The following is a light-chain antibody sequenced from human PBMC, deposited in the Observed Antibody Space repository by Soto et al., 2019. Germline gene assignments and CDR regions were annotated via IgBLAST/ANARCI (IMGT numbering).Light chain of an antibody. CDR3: AAWDDSLNGVV. CDR1: GSNIGSDT. Sequence: QSVLTQPPSASGTPGQRVTISCSGSGSNIGSDTVNWYQQLPGTAPKLLIYSINQRPSGVPDRFSGSKSGSSASLAISGLQSDDEGDYYCAAWDDSLNGVVFGGGTQLTV. V-gene: IGLV1-44*01. J-gene: IGLJ2*01. CDR2: SIN.